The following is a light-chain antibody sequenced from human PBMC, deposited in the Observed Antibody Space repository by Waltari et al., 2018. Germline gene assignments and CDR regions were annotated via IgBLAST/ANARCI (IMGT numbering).Light chain of an antibody. V-gene: IGKV3-20*01. CDR1: QSISSY. CDR3: QQYGSSPLS. CDR2: GGS. J-gene: IGKJ4*01. Sequence: ESVLTQSPGTLSLSPGERATLSCRASQSISSYLAWYQQKPGQAPRLRIYGGSSRATGIPDRFSGSGSGTDFTLTISRLEPEDFAVYYCQQYGSSPLSFGGGTKVEIK.